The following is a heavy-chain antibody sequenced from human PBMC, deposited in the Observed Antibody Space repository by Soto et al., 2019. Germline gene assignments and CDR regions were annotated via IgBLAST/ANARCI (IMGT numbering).Heavy chain of an antibody. CDR1: GFTFCAYG. D-gene: IGHD1-20*01. V-gene: IGHV3-21*01. J-gene: IGHJ3*02. CDR2: ISSSSSYI. CDR3: ARDSIRYNWNPNAFDI. Sequence: GGSLRLSCAASGFTFCAYGMNWVRQAPGKGLEWVSSISSSSSYIYYADSVKGRFTISRDNAKNSLYLQMNSLRAEDTAVYYCARDSIRYNWNPNAFDIWGQGTMVTVSS.